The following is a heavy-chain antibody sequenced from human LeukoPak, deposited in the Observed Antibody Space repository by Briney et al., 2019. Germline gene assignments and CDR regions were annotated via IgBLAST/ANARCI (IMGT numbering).Heavy chain of an antibody. CDR1: GGTFSGYY. Sequence: SETLSLTCAVYGGTFSGYYWSWIRQPPGKGLEWIGEINHSGSTNYNPSLKSRVTISVDTSKNQFSLKLSSVTAADTAVYYCARRGWLRAAFDIWGQGTMVTVSS. CDR3: ARRGWLRAAFDI. CDR2: INHSGST. J-gene: IGHJ3*02. V-gene: IGHV4-34*01. D-gene: IGHD6-19*01.